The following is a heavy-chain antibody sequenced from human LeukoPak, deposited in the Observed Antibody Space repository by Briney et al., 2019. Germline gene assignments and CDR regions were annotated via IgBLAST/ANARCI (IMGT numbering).Heavy chain of an antibody. J-gene: IGHJ6*03. CDR2: INPNSGGT. V-gene: IGHV1/OR15-1*04. CDR1: GYIFTDYY. Sequence: GASVKVSCKASGYIFTDYYMHWVRQAPGQELGWMGRINPNSGGTNYAQKFQGRVTITADESTSTAYMELSSLRSEDTAVYYCARGFTIFGVVKDYYYYMDVWGKGTTVTVSS. D-gene: IGHD3-3*01. CDR3: ARGFTIFGVVKDYYYYMDV.